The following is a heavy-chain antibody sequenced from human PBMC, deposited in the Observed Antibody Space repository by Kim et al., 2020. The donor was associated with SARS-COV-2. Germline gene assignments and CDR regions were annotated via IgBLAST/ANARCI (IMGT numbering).Heavy chain of an antibody. D-gene: IGHD6-19*01. CDR3: ATTVAGTTPPIDY. V-gene: IGHV1-69*13. CDR2: IIPIFGTA. CDR1: GGTFCSYA. Sequence: SVKVSCKASGGTFCSYAISWVRQAPGQGLEWMGGIIPIFGTANYAQKFQGRVTITADESTSTAYMELSSLRSEDTAVYYCATTVAGTTPPIDYWGQGTLVTVSS. J-gene: IGHJ4*02.